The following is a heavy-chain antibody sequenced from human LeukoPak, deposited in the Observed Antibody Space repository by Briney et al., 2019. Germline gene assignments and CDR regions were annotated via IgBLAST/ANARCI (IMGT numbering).Heavy chain of an antibody. CDR2: IFYSGST. Sequence: SSETLSLTCTVSGGSISPYYWSWIRQPPGKDREWIAFIFYSGSTHYNPSLTSRVTVSVDTSKNQFSLKLTSVTAADTAVYYCARHSVASPHYFDYWGQGALVTVSS. CDR3: ARHSVASPHYFDY. CDR1: GGSISPYY. V-gene: IGHV4-59*08. D-gene: IGHD5/OR15-5a*01. J-gene: IGHJ4*02.